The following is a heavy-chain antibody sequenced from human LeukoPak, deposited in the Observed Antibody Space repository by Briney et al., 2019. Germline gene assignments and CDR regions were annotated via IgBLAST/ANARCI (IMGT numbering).Heavy chain of an antibody. J-gene: IGHJ4*02. Sequence: GASVKVSCKASGYTXNTYGISWVRQAPGQGLEWMGWISSSTGNTKYAQKLQGRVTMTTDTSTSTAYLELRNLRSDDTAVYYCARLPLGYCSSTSCLDWGQGTLVTVSS. CDR1: GYTXNTYG. D-gene: IGHD2-2*01. CDR2: ISSSTGNT. CDR3: ARLPLGYCSSTSCLD. V-gene: IGHV1-18*01.